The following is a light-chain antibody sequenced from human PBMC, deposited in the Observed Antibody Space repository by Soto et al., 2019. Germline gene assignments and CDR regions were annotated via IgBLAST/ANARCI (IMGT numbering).Light chain of an antibody. CDR3: QQYDTYPWT. V-gene: IGKV1-5*01. J-gene: IGKJ1*01. CDR1: QSVSID. Sequence: DIQMTQSPSTLSASGGDRVTITCRASQSVSIDLAWYQQRPGKAPKLLIYGASSLQSGVPSRYSGSRSGTEFPLHIISEQPDDFVPYYCQQYDTYPWTFGQGSKVECK. CDR2: GAS.